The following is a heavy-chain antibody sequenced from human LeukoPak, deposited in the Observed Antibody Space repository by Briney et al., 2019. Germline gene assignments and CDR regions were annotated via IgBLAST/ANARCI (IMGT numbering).Heavy chain of an antibody. CDR2: IKPDGSEK. Sequence: GGSLRLSCAASGFTFSTYWMSWVRQAPGKGLDWVANIKPDGSEKDYVDSLKGRFTISRDNAKNSLYLQVNSLRAEDTAVYYCARFGVPYGVDVWGQGTTVTVSS. V-gene: IGHV3-7*04. CDR3: ARFGVPYGVDV. CDR1: GFTFSTYW. J-gene: IGHJ6*02. D-gene: IGHD3-16*01.